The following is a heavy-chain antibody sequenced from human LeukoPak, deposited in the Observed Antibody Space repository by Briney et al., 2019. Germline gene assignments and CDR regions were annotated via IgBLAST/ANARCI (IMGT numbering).Heavy chain of an antibody. Sequence: GASVKVSCKASGYTFTSYAMHWVRQAPGQRLEWMGWSNAGNGNTKYSQEFQGRVTITRDTSASTAYMELSSLRSDDTAVYYCARAPVGGPLRFFDYWGQGTLVTVSS. V-gene: IGHV1-3*02. D-gene: IGHD3-3*01. CDR3: ARAPVGGPLRFFDY. CDR2: SNAGNGNT. CDR1: GYTFTSYA. J-gene: IGHJ4*02.